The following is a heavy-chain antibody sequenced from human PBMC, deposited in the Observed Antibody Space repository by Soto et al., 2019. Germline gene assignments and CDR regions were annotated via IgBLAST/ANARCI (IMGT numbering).Heavy chain of an antibody. V-gene: IGHV4-38-2*01. CDR2: IYHSGTT. J-gene: IGHJ4*02. CDR3: ARITGRHLDY. CDR1: GDSISSGYH. Sequence: SETLSLTCAVSGDSISSGYHWAWIRQPPGKGLEWVASIYHSGTTYYNPSLTSRVTISVDTSKNQFSLTLYSVTAADTAAYYCARITGRHLDYWGQGILVTVSS. D-gene: IGHD1-20*01.